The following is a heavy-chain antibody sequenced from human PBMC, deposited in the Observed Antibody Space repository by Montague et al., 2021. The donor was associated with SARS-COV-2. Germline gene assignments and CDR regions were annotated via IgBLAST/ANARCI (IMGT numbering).Heavy chain of an antibody. Sequence: SLRLSWAASGFTFSSYDMHWVRQAPGKGLEWVAVIWYDGSNQYYGDSVKGRFTISRDNSKNTLYLQMNSLRAEDTAVYYCAREYSAPRWFGEYNRYGMDVWGQGTTVTVSS. CDR3: AREYSAPRWFGEYNRYGMDV. J-gene: IGHJ6*02. D-gene: IGHD3-10*01. CDR2: IWYDGSNQ. V-gene: IGHV3-33*08. CDR1: GFTFSSYD.